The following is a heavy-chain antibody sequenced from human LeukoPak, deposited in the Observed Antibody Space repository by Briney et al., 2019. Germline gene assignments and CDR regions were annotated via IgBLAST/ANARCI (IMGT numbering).Heavy chain of an antibody. CDR2: INTYSGGT. V-gene: IGHV1-2*02. D-gene: IGHD4-17*01. CDR1: GYTFTGYY. Sequence: ASVKVFCKASGYTFTGYYMHWVRQAPGQGLEWMGWINTYSGGTNYAQKFQGRVTMTRDTSISTAYMELSRLRSDDTAVYYCARRGDYGDYVRAFDIWGQGTMVTVSS. CDR3: ARRGDYGDYVRAFDI. J-gene: IGHJ3*02.